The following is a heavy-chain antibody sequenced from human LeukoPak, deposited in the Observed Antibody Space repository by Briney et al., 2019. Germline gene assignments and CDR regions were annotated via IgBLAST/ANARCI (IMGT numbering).Heavy chain of an antibody. CDR3: ARLVRGARWYYYDSSGFSLDY. Sequence: PGGSLRLSCAASGFTFSSYWMHWVRQAPGEGLVWVSRINSDGSSTSYADSVKGRFTISRDNAKNTLYLQMNSLRAEDTAVYYCARLVRGARWYYYDSSGFSLDYWGQGTLVTVSS. CDR2: INSDGSST. J-gene: IGHJ4*02. D-gene: IGHD3-22*01. V-gene: IGHV3-74*01. CDR1: GFTFSSYW.